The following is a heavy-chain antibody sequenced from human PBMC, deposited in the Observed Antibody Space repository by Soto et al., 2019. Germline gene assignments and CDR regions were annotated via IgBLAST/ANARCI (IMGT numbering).Heavy chain of an antibody. CDR1: AGSFSIYT. CDR2: IIPIFGTA. V-gene: IGHV1-69*05. J-gene: IGHJ3*02. Sequence: SFKTSAGSFSIYTIICAGQAPGQGLEWMGGIIPIFGTANYAQKFQGRVTITTDESTSTAYMEMSSLRSEDTAVYYCARRVSYCSGGSRYPFTVFDIWGQGTMVTVSS. CDR3: ARRVSYCSGGSRYPFTVFDI. D-gene: IGHD2-15*01.